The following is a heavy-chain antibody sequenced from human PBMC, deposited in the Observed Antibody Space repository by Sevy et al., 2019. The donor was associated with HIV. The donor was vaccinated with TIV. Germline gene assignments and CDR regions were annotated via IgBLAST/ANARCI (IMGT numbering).Heavy chain of an antibody. D-gene: IGHD6-19*01. Sequence: SETLSLTCTVSGASISSTGYYWGWIRQPPGKGLEWIASIRYSGTTFYNLSLKSRVTISADTSKNQFSLRLNSVTAADTAIYYCAGPLLTYNSGWRYFDFWDQGTVVTVSS. J-gene: IGHJ4*02. CDR2: IRYSGTT. V-gene: IGHV4-39*01. CDR1: GASISSTGYY. CDR3: AGPLLTYNSGWRYFDF.